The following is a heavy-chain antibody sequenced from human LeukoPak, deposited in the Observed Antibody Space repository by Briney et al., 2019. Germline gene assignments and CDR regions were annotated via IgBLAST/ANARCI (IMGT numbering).Heavy chain of an antibody. CDR1: GGSISSYS. J-gene: IGHJ3*02. V-gene: IGHV4-30-2*01. CDR3: ARGLAYYYDSSGYFGDAFDI. D-gene: IGHD3-22*01. CDR2: IYHSGST. Sequence: SETLSLTCTVSGGSISSYSWSWIRQPPGKGLEWIGYIYHSGSTYYNPSLKSRVTISVDRSKNQFSLKLSSVTAADTAVYYCARGLAYYYDSSGYFGDAFDIWGQGTMVTVSS.